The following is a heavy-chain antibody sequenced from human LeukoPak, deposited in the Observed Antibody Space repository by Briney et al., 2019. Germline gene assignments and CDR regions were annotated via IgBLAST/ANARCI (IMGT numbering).Heavy chain of an antibody. J-gene: IGHJ4*02. CDR1: GFTFSSYS. CDR2: ISSNGSYI. D-gene: IGHD6-13*01. Sequence: GGSLRLSCAASGFTFSSYSMNWVRQAPGKGLESLSSISSNGSYINDEGTEKGRFNILRDNAKNSMYMQMNSLKAEDTAVYYWARGEGGVHTRSSHWGQGTLVTVSS. CDR3: ARGEGGVHTRSSH. V-gene: IGHV3-21*01.